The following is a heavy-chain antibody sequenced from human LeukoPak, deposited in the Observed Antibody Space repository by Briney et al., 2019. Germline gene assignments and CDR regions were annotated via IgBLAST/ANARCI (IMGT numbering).Heavy chain of an antibody. J-gene: IGHJ6*04. CDR3: AKAPRAAAGTYNGMDV. V-gene: IGHV3-23*01. Sequence: PGGSLRLSCAASGFTVSSNYMSWVRQAPGKGLEWVSAISGSGGSTYYADSVKGRFTISRDNSQDTLYLQMNGLRAEDTAVYYCAKAPRAAAGTYNGMDVWGKGTTVTVSS. CDR1: GFTVSSNY. D-gene: IGHD6-13*01. CDR2: ISGSGGST.